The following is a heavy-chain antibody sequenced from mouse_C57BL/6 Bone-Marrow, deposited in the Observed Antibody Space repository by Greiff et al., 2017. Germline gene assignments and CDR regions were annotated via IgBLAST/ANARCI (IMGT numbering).Heavy chain of an antibody. V-gene: IGHV14-4*01. CDR2: IDPENGDT. CDR3: SPNYGSSDCYFDV. Sequence: EVQLQESGAELVRPGASVKLSCTASGFNIKDDYMHWVKQRPEQGLEWIGWIDPENGDTEYASKFQGKATITADTSSNTAYLQLSSLTSEDTAVYYCSPNYGSSDCYFDVWGTGTTVTVSS. D-gene: IGHD1-1*01. J-gene: IGHJ1*03. CDR1: GFNIKDDY.